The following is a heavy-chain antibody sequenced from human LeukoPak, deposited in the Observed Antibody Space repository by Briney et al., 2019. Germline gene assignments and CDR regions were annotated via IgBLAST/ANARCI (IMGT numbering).Heavy chain of an antibody. CDR1: GFTFSGYW. CDR3: ARVDRENWVDY. J-gene: IGHJ4*02. Sequence: GGSLRLSCVASGFTFSGYWMHWVRQAPGRGLVWLSCINSDGTNTWYAESVKGRFTISRDNTKNTLYLQIDSLRAEDTAVYYCARVDRENWVDYWGQGALAIVSS. D-gene: IGHD1-26*01. CDR2: INSDGTNT. V-gene: IGHV3-74*01.